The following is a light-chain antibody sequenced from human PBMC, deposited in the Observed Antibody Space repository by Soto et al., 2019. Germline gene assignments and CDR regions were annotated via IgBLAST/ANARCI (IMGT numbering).Light chain of an antibody. CDR2: EVS. CDR1: QSLIHSDGRTY. Sequence: DVVMTQSPLSLPVTLGQPASISCRSSQSLIHSDGRTYLNWFQQRPGQSPRRLIYEVSDRVSGVPDRVSGSGAGADFTLKSSRVEAEDVGVYYCIQGTHWPWTFGQGTEVEI. J-gene: IGKJ1*01. CDR3: IQGTHWPWT. V-gene: IGKV2-30*02.